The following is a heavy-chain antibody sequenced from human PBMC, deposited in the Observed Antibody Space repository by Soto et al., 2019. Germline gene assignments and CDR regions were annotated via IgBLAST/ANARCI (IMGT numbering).Heavy chain of an antibody. J-gene: IGHJ6*03. D-gene: IGHD6-6*01. CDR2: IVVGSGNT. Sequence: ASVKVSCKASGFTFTSSAMQWVRQARGQRLEWIGWIVVGSGNTNYAQKFQERVTITRDMSTSTAYMELSSLRSEDTAVYYCAATHSSSYYYYMDVWGKGTTVTVSS. V-gene: IGHV1-58*02. CDR3: AATHSSSYYYYMDV. CDR1: GFTFTSSA.